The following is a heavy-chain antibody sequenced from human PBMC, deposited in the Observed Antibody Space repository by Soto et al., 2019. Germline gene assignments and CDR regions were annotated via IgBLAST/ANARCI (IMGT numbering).Heavy chain of an antibody. V-gene: IGHV3-48*02. J-gene: IGHJ4*02. D-gene: IGHD1-26*01. CDR2: ISSRSSTI. CDR1: GFTFSTYS. CDR3: ARDVPSGTYSWGFDY. Sequence: EVQLVESGGGLVQPGGSLRLSCAASGFTFSTYSMNWVRQAPGQGLEWVSYISSRSSTIYYADSMKGRFTISRDNAKNALYLQMNSLRDEDTAVYYCARDVPSGTYSWGFDYWGQGTLVTVSS.